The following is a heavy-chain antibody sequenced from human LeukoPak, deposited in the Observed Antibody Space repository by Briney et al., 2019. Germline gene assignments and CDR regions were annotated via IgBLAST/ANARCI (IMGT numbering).Heavy chain of an antibody. D-gene: IGHD1-26*01. J-gene: IGHJ3*02. CDR3: TTGIVGVPDGFDI. V-gene: IGHV3-15*01. CDR2: IKSKTDGGTT. Sequence: GGSLRLSCAASGLTFSNAWMSWVRQAPGKGLEWVGRIKSKTDGGTTDYAAPVKGRFTISRDDSKNTLYLQMNSLKTGDTAVYYCTTGIVGVPDGFDIWGQGTMVTVSS. CDR1: GLTFSNAW.